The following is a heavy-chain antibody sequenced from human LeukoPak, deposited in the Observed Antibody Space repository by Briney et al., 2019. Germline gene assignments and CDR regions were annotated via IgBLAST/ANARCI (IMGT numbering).Heavy chain of an antibody. Sequence: GGSLRLSCAASGFPLSNYWMSWVRQAPGKGLEWVANIKQDGSERYYVDSVKGRFAISRDNAENSLYLQMNSLRAEDTAVYYCARYGNGAWLAHYSFDTWGQGTMVTVSS. J-gene: IGHJ3*02. D-gene: IGHD6-19*01. CDR2: IKQDGSER. CDR1: GFPLSNYW. V-gene: IGHV3-7*01. CDR3: ARYGNGAWLAHYSFDT.